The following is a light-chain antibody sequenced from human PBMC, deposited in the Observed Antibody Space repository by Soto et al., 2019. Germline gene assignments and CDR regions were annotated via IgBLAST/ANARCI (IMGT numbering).Light chain of an antibody. J-gene: IGKJ1*01. V-gene: IGKV1-6*01. CDR2: NAS. CDR1: QGIRSD. CDR3: LHDYNFPQT. Sequence: IQMTQSPSSSSASVGDRVTITCRASQGIRSDLGWYQQKPGEVPRLLIYNASTLQSGVPSRFSGSASGAVFTLTISSLQPEDSATYYCLHDYNFPQTFGQGTKVEIK.